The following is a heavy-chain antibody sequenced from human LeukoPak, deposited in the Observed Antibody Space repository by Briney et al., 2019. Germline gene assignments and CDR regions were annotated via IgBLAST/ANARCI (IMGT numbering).Heavy chain of an antibody. J-gene: IGHJ4*02. V-gene: IGHV1-2*02. CDR2: INPNSGGT. D-gene: IGHD3-10*01. Sequence: ASVKVSCEASGYTFTGYYMHWVRQAPGQGLEWMGWINPNSGGTNYAQKFQGRVTMTRDTSISTAYMELSRLRSDDTAVYYCARDGLYGSGSYYPFFDYWGQGTLVTVSS. CDR1: GYTFTGYY. CDR3: ARDGLYGSGSYYPFFDY.